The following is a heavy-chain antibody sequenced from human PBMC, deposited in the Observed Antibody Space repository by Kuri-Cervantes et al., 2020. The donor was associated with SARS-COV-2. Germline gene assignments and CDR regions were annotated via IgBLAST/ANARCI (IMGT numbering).Heavy chain of an antibody. J-gene: IGHJ6*03. D-gene: IGHD2-2*01. V-gene: IGHV1-69*04. Sequence: SVKVSCNASGGTFSSYAISWVRQAPGQGLEWMGRIIPILGTANYAQKFQGRVTITADKSTSTAYMELISLRSEDTAVYYCANIVVVPIAGGSYYYYMDVWGKWTTVTVSS. CDR1: GGTFSSYA. CDR3: ANIVVVPIAGGSYYYYMDV. CDR2: IIPILGTA.